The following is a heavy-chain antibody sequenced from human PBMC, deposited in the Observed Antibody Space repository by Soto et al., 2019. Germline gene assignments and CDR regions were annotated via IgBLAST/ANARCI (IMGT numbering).Heavy chain of an antibody. Sequence: QVQLVQSGAEVKKPGSSVKVSCKASGGTFSSYAISWVRQAPGQGLEWMGGIIPIFGTANYAQKFQGTVTITADESTSIAYMELSSLRSEDTAVYYCARDDVDTAMPYGMDVWGQGTTVTVSS. CDR2: IIPIFGTA. D-gene: IGHD5-18*01. V-gene: IGHV1-69*12. CDR3: ARDDVDTAMPYGMDV. J-gene: IGHJ6*02. CDR1: GGTFSSYA.